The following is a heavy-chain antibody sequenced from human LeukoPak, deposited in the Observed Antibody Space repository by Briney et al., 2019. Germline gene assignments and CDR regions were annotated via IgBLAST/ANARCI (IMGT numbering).Heavy chain of an antibody. Sequence: PSETLSLTCAVYGGSFSGYYWSWIRQPPGKGLEWIGEINHSGSTNYNPSLKSRVTISVDTSKNQFSLKLSSVTAADTAVYYCARGDCSSWFYYYYGMDVWGQGTTVTVSS. D-gene: IGHD6-13*01. CDR3: ARGDCSSWFYYYYGMDV. V-gene: IGHV4-34*01. J-gene: IGHJ6*02. CDR1: GGSFSGYY. CDR2: INHSGST.